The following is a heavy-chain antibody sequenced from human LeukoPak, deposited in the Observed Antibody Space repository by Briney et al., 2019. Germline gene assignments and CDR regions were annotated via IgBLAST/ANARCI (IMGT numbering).Heavy chain of an antibody. J-gene: IGHJ4*02. CDR3: AKSSSSSWDFDY. V-gene: IGHV3-30*18. CDR1: GFTFSSYG. D-gene: IGHD6-13*01. Sequence: GGSLRLSCAASGFTFSSYGMHWVRQAPGKGLEWVAVISYDGSNKYYADSVKGRFTVSRDNSKNTLYLQMNSLRAEDTAVYYCAKSSSSSWDFDYWGQGTLVTVSS. CDR2: ISYDGSNK.